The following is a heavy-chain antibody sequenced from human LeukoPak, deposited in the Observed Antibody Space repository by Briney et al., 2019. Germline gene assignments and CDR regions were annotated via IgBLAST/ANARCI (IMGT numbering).Heavy chain of an antibody. Sequence: GGSLRLSCAASGFTFSNYWMSWVRQAPGKGLEWAANIKQDGSEKYYVKSVKGRFTISRDNAKNSLYLQMNSLRAEDTAIYYCAREDDWNYEDYWGQGTLVTVSS. CDR2: IKQDGSEK. CDR1: GFTFSNYW. CDR3: AREDDWNYEDY. V-gene: IGHV3-7*01. J-gene: IGHJ4*02. D-gene: IGHD1-7*01.